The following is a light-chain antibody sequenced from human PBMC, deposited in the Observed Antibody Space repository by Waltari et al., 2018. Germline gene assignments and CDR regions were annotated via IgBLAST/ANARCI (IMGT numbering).Light chain of an antibody. V-gene: IGLV1-47*01. CDR3: ATWDDSLSAWV. J-gene: IGLJ3*02. CDR1: SSNIGSNF. CDR2: RKN. Sequence: QSVLTQPPSASGTPGQRATISCSGRSSNIGSNFVYWYQQLPGTAPKLLILRKNQRPSGVPDRFSGSKSGTSASLAISGLRSEDEADYYCATWDDSLSAWVFGGGTKLTVL.